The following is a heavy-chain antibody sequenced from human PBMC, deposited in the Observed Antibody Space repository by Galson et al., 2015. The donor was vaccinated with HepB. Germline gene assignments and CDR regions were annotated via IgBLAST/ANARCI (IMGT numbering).Heavy chain of an antibody. V-gene: IGHV1-18*01. D-gene: IGHD3-10*01. CDR2: ISAYTGNT. Sequence: CKASGYTFTSFGITWVRQAPGQGLEWMGWISAYTGNTNYAQKFQGRVTMTTDTSTTTAYMELRSLRSDDTAVYYCARDYFPRDPNWFDPWGQGTLVTVSS. CDR1: GYTFTSFG. J-gene: IGHJ5*02. CDR3: ARDYFPRDPNWFDP.